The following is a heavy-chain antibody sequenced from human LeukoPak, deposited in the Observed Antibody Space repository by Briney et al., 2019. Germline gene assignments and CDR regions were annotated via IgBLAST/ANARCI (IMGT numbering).Heavy chain of an antibody. J-gene: IGHJ4*02. CDR2: INPSGGST. CDR3: ARVQDTMVRGVITPNFDY. D-gene: IGHD3-10*01. Sequence: GASVKVSCKASGYTFTSYYMHWVRQAPGQGLEWMGIINPSGGSTSYAQKFQGRVTMTRDMSTSTVYMELSSLRSDDTAVYYCARVQDTMVRGVITPNFDYWGQGTLVTVSS. V-gene: IGHV1-46*01. CDR1: GYTFTSYY.